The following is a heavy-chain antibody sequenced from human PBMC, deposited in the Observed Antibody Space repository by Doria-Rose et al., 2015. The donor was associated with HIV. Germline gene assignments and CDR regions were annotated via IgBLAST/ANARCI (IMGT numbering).Heavy chain of an antibody. Sequence: QESGPVLVKPTETLTLTCTVSGVSLSSPGMGVSWIRQPPGKALEWLANILSDDERSYKTSLKSRLTITRGTSKRQVVLTMTDMDPVDTATYYCARIKSSRWYHKYYFDFWGQGTLVIVSA. CDR3: ARIKSSRWYHKYYFDF. CDR2: ILSDDER. CDR1: GVSLSSPGMG. D-gene: IGHD6-13*01. V-gene: IGHV2-26*01. J-gene: IGHJ4*02.